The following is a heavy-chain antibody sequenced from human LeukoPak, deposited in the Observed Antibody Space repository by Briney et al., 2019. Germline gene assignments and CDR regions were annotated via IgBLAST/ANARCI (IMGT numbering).Heavy chain of an antibody. D-gene: IGHD2-15*01. CDR2: ISGSGGST. CDR1: GFTFSSYA. V-gene: IGHV3-23*01. CDR3: AKVLHRYCSGGSCYSLDY. Sequence: PGGSLRLSCAASGFTFSSYAMSWVRQAPGKGLEWVSAISGSGGSTYYADSVKGRFTISRDNSKNTLYLQMNSPRAEDTAVYYCAKVLHRYCSGGSCYSLDYWGQGTLVTVSS. J-gene: IGHJ4*02.